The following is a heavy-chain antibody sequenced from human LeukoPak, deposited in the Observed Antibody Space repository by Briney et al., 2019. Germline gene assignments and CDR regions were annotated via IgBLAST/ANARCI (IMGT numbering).Heavy chain of an antibody. V-gene: IGHV1-18*01. Sequence: ASVKVSCKAYGYTFTSYGISWVRQAPGQGLEWMGWISAYNGNTNYAQKLQGRVTMTTDTSTSTAYMELRSLRSDDTAVYYCARDRTYSYGSEPVDYWGQGTLVTVSS. CDR3: ARDRTYSYGSEPVDY. J-gene: IGHJ4*02. CDR2: ISAYNGNT. D-gene: IGHD5-18*01. CDR1: GYTFTSYG.